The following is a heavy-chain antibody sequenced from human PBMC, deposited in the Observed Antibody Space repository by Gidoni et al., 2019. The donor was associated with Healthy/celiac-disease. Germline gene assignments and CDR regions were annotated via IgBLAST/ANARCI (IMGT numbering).Heavy chain of an antibody. CDR1: GGSISSSSYY. Sequence: LSLTCTVSGGSISSSSYYWGWIRQPPGKGLEWIGSIYYSGSTYYNPSLKSRVTISVDTSKNQFSLKLSSVTAADTAVYYCARHSNWGAYYYYYYMDVWGKGTTVTVSS. D-gene: IGHD7-27*01. V-gene: IGHV4-39*01. CDR3: ARHSNWGAYYYYYYMDV. CDR2: IYYSGST. J-gene: IGHJ6*03.